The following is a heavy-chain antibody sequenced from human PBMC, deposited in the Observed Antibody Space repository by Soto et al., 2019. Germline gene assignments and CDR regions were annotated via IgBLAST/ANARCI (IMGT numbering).Heavy chain of an antibody. Sequence: KASETLSLTCTVSGGSISNSTYYWGWMRQPQGKGLEWIGRIYYSGSTKYNPSLKSRISISVDTSKNEISLQQSYVTEADTAVYYCARPSGRITIFGGVIDPCDPWGQGTRVTVSS. CDR2: IYYSGST. D-gene: IGHD3-3*01. CDR3: ARPSGRITIFGGVIDPCDP. CDR1: GGSISNSTYY. V-gene: IGHV4-39*01. J-gene: IGHJ5*02.